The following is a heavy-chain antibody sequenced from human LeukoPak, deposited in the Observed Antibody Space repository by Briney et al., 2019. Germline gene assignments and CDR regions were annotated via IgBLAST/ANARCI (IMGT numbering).Heavy chain of an antibody. J-gene: IGHJ4*02. D-gene: IGHD6-19*01. Sequence: SETLSLTCTVSGGSISSYYWSWIRQPPGKGLEWIGYIYYSGSTNYNPSLKSRVTISVDTSKNQFSLKLSSVTAADTAVYYCARYSSGWYGPYFDYWGQGTLVTVSS. V-gene: IGHV4-59*01. CDR1: GGSISSYY. CDR3: ARYSSGWYGPYFDY. CDR2: IYYSGST.